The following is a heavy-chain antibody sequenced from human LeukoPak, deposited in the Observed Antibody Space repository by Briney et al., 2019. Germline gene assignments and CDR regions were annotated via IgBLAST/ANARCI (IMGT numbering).Heavy chain of an antibody. Sequence: GGSLRLSCAASGFTFSSYAMSWVRQAPGKGLEWVSAISGSGGSTYYADSVEGRFTISRDNSKNTLYLQMNSLRAEDTAVYYCAKDRGYSYGSPDYWGQGTLVTVSS. V-gene: IGHV3-23*01. CDR3: AKDRGYSYGSPDY. D-gene: IGHD5-18*01. J-gene: IGHJ4*02. CDR2: ISGSGGST. CDR1: GFTFSSYA.